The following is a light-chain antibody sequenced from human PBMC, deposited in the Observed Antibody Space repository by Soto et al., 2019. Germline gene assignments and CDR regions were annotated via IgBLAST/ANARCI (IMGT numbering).Light chain of an antibody. V-gene: IGKV3-20*01. Sequence: EIVLTQSPGTLSLSPGERATLSCWASQSVSFSYLAWYQQKPGQAPRLLIYGASSRAAGIPNRFSGSGSGTDFTLTINRLEPEDFAVYYCQQYGSSPGTFGQGTKLEIK. CDR1: QSVSFSY. CDR2: GAS. CDR3: QQYGSSPGT. J-gene: IGKJ2*01.